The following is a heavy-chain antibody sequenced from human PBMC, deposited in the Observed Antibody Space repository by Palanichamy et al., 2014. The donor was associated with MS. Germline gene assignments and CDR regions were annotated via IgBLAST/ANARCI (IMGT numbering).Heavy chain of an antibody. J-gene: IGHJ5*02. D-gene: IGHD2-2*02. Sequence: QVQLAQSGAEVKKPGSSVKVSCKASGGTFSSYAISWVRQAPGQGLEWMGRIIPIFGIANYAQKFQGRVTITADKSTSTAYMELSSLRSEDTAVYYCARDARYCSSTSCYTGGGWFDPWGQGTLVTVSS. CDR3: ARDARYCSSTSCYTGGGWFDP. CDR1: GGTFSSYA. CDR2: IIPIFGIA. V-gene: IGHV1-69*04.